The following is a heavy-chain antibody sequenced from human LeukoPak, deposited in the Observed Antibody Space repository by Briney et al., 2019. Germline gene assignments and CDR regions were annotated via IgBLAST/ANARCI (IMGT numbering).Heavy chain of an antibody. CDR1: GGSVSSGSYY. V-gene: IGHV4-61*01. CDR2: IYYSGST. CDR3: ARAKMAGHIDY. Sequence: SETLSLTRTVSGGSVSSGSYYWSWIRQPPGKGLEWIGYIYYSGSTNYNPSLKSRVTISVDTSKNQFSLKLSSVTAADTAVYYCARAKMAGHIDYWGQGTLVTVSS. J-gene: IGHJ4*02. D-gene: IGHD5-24*01.